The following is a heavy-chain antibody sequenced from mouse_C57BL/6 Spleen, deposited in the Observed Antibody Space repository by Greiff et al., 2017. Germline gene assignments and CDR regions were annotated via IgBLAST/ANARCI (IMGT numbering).Heavy chain of an antibody. D-gene: IGHD4-1*01. J-gene: IGHJ3*01. V-gene: IGHV1-59*01. CDR1: GYTFTSYW. Sequence: QVQLKQPGAELVRPGTSVKLSCKASGYTFTSYWMHWVKQRPGQGLEWIGVIDPSDSYTNYNQKFKGKATLTVDTSSSTAYMQLSSLTSEDSAVYYCARGNWDWFAYWGQGTLVTVSA. CDR3: ARGNWDWFAY. CDR2: IDPSDSYT.